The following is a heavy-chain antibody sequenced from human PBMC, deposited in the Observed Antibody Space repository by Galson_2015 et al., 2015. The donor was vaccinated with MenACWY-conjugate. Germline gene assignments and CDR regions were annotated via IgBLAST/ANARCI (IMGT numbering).Heavy chain of an antibody. CDR1: GFTFRSYW. Sequence: SLRLSCAASGFTFRSYWMHWVRQAPGKGLVWVSRINSDGSSTSYADSVKGRFTISRDNAKNTLYLQMNSLRAEDTAVYYCASSPFKDYGGNSHWFDPWGQGTLVTVSS. D-gene: IGHD4-23*01. J-gene: IGHJ5*02. CDR3: ASSPFKDYGGNSHWFDP. V-gene: IGHV3-74*01. CDR2: INSDGSST.